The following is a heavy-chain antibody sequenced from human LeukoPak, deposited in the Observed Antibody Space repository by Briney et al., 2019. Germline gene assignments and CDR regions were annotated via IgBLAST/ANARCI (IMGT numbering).Heavy chain of an antibody. J-gene: IGHJ4*02. CDR3: ARDNNWNYNYY. CDR2: ISSSGSTI. CDR1: AFTFSDYY. Sequence: GGSLRLSCAASAFTFSDYYMSWIRQAPGKGLQWVSYISSSGSTIYYADSVKGRFTISRDNAKNSLYLQMNSLRAEDTAVYYCARDNNWNYNYYWGQGTLVTVSS. V-gene: IGHV3-11*01. D-gene: IGHD1-7*01.